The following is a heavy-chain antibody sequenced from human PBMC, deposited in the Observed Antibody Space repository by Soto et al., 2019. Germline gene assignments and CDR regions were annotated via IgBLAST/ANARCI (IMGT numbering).Heavy chain of an antibody. J-gene: IGHJ6*02. V-gene: IGHV4-31*03. Sequence: TSETLSLTCTVSGASISSGGYYWTWIRQHPGKGLEWIGYIYYSGITYYNPSLKSRVTISVDTSKNQFSLNLSSVTAADTAVYYCARQGSSSIYYYGMDVWGQGTTVTVS. D-gene: IGHD6-6*01. CDR3: ARQGSSSIYYYGMDV. CDR1: GASISSGGYY. CDR2: IYYSGIT.